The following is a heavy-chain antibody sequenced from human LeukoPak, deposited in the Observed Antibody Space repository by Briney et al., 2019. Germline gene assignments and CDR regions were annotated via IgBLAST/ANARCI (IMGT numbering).Heavy chain of an antibody. CDR1: GGTFSSYA. CDR2: SISIFGTA. D-gene: IGHD3-10*01. CDR3: ARGEDGSRPYFDY. J-gene: IGHJ4*02. V-gene: IGHV1-69*05. Sequence: SVKVSCKASGGTFSSYAISWVRQAPGQGLEWMGGSISIFGTANYAQKFQGRVTITTDESTSTAYMELSSLRSEDTAVYYCARGEDGSRPYFDYWGQGTLVTVSS.